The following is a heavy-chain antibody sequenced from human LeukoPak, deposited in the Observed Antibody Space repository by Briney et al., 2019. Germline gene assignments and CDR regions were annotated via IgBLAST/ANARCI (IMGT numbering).Heavy chain of an antibody. J-gene: IGHJ6*03. CDR3: AGEVYYSNDYYYYYYMDV. Sequence: SETLSLTRSGSGVSISSFYWSWIRQPAGKGLEWIGRIYTSGSTNYNPSLKSRVTMSVDTSKNQFSLKRSSVTAADTAVYYCAGEVYYSNDYYYYYYMDVWGKGTTVTVSS. V-gene: IGHV4-4*07. D-gene: IGHD4-11*01. CDR2: IYTSGST. CDR1: GVSISSFY.